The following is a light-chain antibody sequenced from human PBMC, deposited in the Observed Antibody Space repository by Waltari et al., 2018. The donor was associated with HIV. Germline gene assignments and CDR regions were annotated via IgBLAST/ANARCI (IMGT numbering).Light chain of an antibody. CDR1: PSIGRY. CDR2: AAS. V-gene: IGKV1-39*01. J-gene: IGKJ1*01. Sequence: DIQITHYPSSLSASVVDRITITCRASPSIGRYLNWYQQKPGKAPKPLIYAASSLQSGVPSRFSGSGSGTDFTLTISSLQPEDFTTYYCQQSYSTPWTFGQGTKLEIK. CDR3: QQSYSTPWT.